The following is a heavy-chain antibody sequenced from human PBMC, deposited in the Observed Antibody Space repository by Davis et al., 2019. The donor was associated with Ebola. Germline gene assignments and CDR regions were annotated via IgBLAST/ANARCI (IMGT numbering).Heavy chain of an antibody. Sequence: GGSLRLSCAASGFTFTTYALSWVRQAPGQGLEWVSTISYSGGSTYYADSVKGRFTISRDNSRNTLYLQMSSLRADDTAVYYCAKDGGNFPYWYFDLWGRGTLVTVSS. CDR1: GFTFTTYA. D-gene: IGHD1-7*01. CDR2: ISYSGGST. J-gene: IGHJ2*01. V-gene: IGHV3-23*01. CDR3: AKDGGNFPYWYFDL.